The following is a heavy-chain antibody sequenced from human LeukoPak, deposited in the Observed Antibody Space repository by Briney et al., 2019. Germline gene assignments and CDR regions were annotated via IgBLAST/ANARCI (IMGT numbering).Heavy chain of an antibody. CDR2: IRWCRNT. J-gene: IGHJ4*02. CDR3: ARYGAGGQRGFEE. D-gene: IGHD3-16*01. V-gene: IGHV4-59*01. Sequence: SETLSLTCSVSGGSISGYYWTWIRQPPGKGLEWIGYIRWCRNTTYNPSLKSRVTISVDTSQNQFSLKLRSVTAADTAMYHCARYGAGGQRGFEEWGQGIVVSVS. CDR1: GGSISGYY.